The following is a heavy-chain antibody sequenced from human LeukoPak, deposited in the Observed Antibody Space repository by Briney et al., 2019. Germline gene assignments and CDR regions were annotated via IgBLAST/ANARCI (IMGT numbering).Heavy chain of an antibody. D-gene: IGHD3-10*01. V-gene: IGHV1-69*13. CDR3: ARDVLRYGSGSYQYFDY. CDR1: GGTFSSYA. J-gene: IGHJ4*02. Sequence: GASVKVSCKASGGTFSSYAISWVRQAPGQGLEWMRGIIPIFGTANYTQKFQGRVTITADESTSTAYMELSSLRSEDTAVYYCARDVLRYGSGSYQYFDYWGQGTLVTVSS. CDR2: IIPIFGTA.